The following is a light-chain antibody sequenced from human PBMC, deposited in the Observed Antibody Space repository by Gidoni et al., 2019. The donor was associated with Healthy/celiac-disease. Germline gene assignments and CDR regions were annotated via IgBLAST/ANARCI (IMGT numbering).Light chain of an antibody. J-gene: IGKJ4*01. V-gene: IGKV1-39*01. CDR3: QQSYSTPPT. CDR2: AAS. Sequence: DIQMTQSPSSLSASVGDRVTITCRESQSISSYLNWYQQKPGKAPKLLIYAASSLQSGVPSRFSGSGSGTDFTLTISSLQPEDFATYSCQQSYSTPPTFGGGTKVEIK. CDR1: QSISSY.